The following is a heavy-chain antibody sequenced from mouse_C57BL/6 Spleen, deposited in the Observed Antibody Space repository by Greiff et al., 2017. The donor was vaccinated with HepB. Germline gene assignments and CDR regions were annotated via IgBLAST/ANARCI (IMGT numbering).Heavy chain of an antibody. CDR1: GYSFTGYY. CDR2: INPSTGGT. V-gene: IGHV1-42*01. J-gene: IGHJ4*01. CDR3: ARGDGAMDY. Sequence: VQLKESGPELVKPGASVKISCKASGYSFTGYYMNWVKQSPEKSLEWIGEINPSTGGTTYNQKFKAKATLTVDKSSSTAYMQLKRLTSEDSAVYYCARGDGAMDYWGQGTSVTVSS. D-gene: IGHD3-3*01.